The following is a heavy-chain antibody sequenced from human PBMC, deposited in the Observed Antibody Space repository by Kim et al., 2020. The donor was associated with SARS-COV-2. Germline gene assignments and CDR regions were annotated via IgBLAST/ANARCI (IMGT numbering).Heavy chain of an antibody. Sequence: PVKGRFTISRDDSKNTLYQQMNSLKTEDTAVYYCTTEIPTMVRGEESADYWGQGTLVTVSS. J-gene: IGHJ4*02. CDR3: TTEIPTMVRGEESADY. D-gene: IGHD3-10*01. V-gene: IGHV3-15*01.